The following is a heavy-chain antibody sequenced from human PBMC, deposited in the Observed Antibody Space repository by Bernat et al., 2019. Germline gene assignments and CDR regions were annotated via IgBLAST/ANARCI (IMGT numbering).Heavy chain of an antibody. Sequence: QVQLVESGGGVVQPGRSLRLSCAASGFTFSSYGMHWVRQAPGKGLEWVAVIWYDGSNKYYADSVKGRFTISRDNSKNTLYLQMNSLRAEDTAVYYCARNPIAAAGGYGMDVWGQGTTVTVS. V-gene: IGHV3-33*01. CDR1: GFTFSSYG. J-gene: IGHJ6*02. CDR2: IWYDGSNK. D-gene: IGHD6-13*01. CDR3: ARNPIAAAGGYGMDV.